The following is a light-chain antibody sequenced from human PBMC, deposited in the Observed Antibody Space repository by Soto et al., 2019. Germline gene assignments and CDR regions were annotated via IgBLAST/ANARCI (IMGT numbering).Light chain of an antibody. Sequence: EILMTQSPATLSVSPGARATLSCRASQSVSSNLAWYQQKPGQAPRLLIYGASTRATGIPARFSGSGSGTESTLTISSLQPDDFATYYCQHSWTFGQGTKVDIK. CDR2: GAS. V-gene: IGKV3-15*01. CDR3: QHSWT. J-gene: IGKJ1*01. CDR1: QSVSSN.